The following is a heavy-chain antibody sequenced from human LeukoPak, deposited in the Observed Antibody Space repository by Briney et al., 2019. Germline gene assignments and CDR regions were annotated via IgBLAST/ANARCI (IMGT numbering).Heavy chain of an antibody. CDR2: ISWNSGSI. V-gene: IGHV3-9*01. J-gene: IGHJ4*02. CDR3: AKDSTPRGYSYGSDFDY. D-gene: IGHD5-18*01. Sequence: PGRSLRLSCAASGFTFDDYAMHWVRQAPGKGLEWVSGISWNSGSIGYADSVKGRFTISRDNAKNSLYLRMNSLRAEDTALYYCAKDSTPRGYSYGSDFDYWGQGTLVTVSS. CDR1: GFTFDDYA.